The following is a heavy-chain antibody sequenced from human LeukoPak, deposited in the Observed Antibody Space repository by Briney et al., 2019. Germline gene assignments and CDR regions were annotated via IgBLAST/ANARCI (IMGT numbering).Heavy chain of an antibody. CDR2: IYTSGST. CDR3: ARSVVGATPYYYYGMDG. J-gene: IGHJ6*02. D-gene: IGHD1-26*01. Sequence: TSQTLSLTCAVSGGSISSGSYYWRWIRQPAGKGLEWIVRIYTSGSTNYNPSLKSRVTISVDTSKNQFSLKLSSVTAADTAVYYCARSVVGATPYYYYGMDGWGQGTTVTVSS. CDR1: GGSISSGSYY. V-gene: IGHV4-61*02.